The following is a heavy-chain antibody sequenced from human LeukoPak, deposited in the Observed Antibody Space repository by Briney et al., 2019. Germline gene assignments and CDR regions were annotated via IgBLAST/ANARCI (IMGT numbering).Heavy chain of an antibody. CDR2: IYHSGST. J-gene: IGHJ6*02. V-gene: IGHV4-59*03. CDR1: GGSISDYY. Sequence: PSETLSLTCTVSGGSISDYYWSWIRQSPGKGLEWIGEIYHSGSTTYNPSLMSRVTISVDKSTKQFSLNLTSVTAADTAVYYCTSSRGRLYGVDVWGQGTTVIVSS. CDR3: TSSRGRLYGVDV. D-gene: IGHD2-15*01.